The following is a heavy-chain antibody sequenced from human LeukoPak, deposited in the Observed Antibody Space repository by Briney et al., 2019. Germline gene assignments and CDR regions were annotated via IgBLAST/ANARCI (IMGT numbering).Heavy chain of an antibody. CDR1: GFTFSSYW. V-gene: IGHV3-7*01. CDR2: IKQDGSEK. CDR3: AGSRSLITMVRGLILGY. Sequence: GGSLRLSCAASGFTFSSYWMTWVRQAPGKGLEWVANIKQDGSEKYYVDSVKGRFTISRDNAKNSLFLQMNSLRAEDTAVYFCAGSRSLITMVRGLILGYWGQGTLVTVSS. D-gene: IGHD3-10*01. J-gene: IGHJ4*02.